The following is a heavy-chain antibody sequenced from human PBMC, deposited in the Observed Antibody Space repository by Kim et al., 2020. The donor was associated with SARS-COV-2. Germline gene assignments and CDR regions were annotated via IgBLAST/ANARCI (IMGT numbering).Heavy chain of an antibody. D-gene: IGHD2-2*01. V-gene: IGHV3-23*01. J-gene: IGHJ5*02. CDR2: VSGSGSAT. CDR1: GFTFSSFA. CDR3: AKAAGKYPDYNWFYP. Sequence: GGSLRLSCATSGFTFSSFAISWVRQAPGKGLEWVSSVSGSGSATYYADSVKGRFTISRDNSKNTLYLEINSLRAEDTAVYYCAKAAGKYPDYNWFYPWG.